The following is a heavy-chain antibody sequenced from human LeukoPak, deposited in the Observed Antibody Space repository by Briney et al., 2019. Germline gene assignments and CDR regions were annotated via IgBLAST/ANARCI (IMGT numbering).Heavy chain of an antibody. Sequence: SQTLSLTCTVSGGSISSGDYYWSWIRQPPGKGLEWIGSIYYSGSTNYNPSLKSRVTISVDTSKNQFSLKLSSVTAADTAIYYCARDLYSSGYWYFDLWGRGTLVTVSS. CDR2: IYYSGST. D-gene: IGHD6-19*01. CDR1: GGSISSGDYY. V-gene: IGHV4-61*08. J-gene: IGHJ2*01. CDR3: ARDLYSSGYWYFDL.